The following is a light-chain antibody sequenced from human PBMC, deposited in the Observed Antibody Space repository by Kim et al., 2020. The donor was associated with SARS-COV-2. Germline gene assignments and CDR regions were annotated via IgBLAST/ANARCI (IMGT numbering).Light chain of an antibody. CDR1: QSVRSN. CDR2: GES. CDR3: QQYNNWPSLT. V-gene: IGKV3-15*01. Sequence: PGESATLSVRAVQSVRSNLAGYQQNPGQAPRLLIYGESTRATGIPARFSGSGSGTEFTLTISSLQSEDFAVYYCQQYNNWPSLTFGQGTRLEIK. J-gene: IGKJ5*01.